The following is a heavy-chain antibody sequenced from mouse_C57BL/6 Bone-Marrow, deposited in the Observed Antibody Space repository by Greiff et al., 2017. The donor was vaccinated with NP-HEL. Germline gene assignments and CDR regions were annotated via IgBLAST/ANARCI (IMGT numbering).Heavy chain of an antibody. J-gene: IGHJ2*01. CDR3: TRTVVAFDY. V-gene: IGHV14-4*01. Sequence: EVKVVESGAELVRPGASVKLSCTASGFNIKDDYMHWVKQRPEQGLEWIGWIDPENGDTEYASKFQGKATITADTSSNTAYLQLSSLTSEDTAVYYCTRTVVAFDYWGQGTTLTVSS. D-gene: IGHD1-1*01. CDR2: IDPENGDT. CDR1: GFNIKDDY.